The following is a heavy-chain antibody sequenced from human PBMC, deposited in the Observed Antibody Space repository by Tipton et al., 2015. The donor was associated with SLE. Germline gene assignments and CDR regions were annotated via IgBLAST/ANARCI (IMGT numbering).Heavy chain of an antibody. CDR2: INWNGGST. V-gene: IGHV3-20*04. J-gene: IGHJ4*02. D-gene: IGHD3-3*01. CDR3: AVPRTIFGVMDY. CDR1: GFTFDDYG. Sequence: SLRLSCAASGFTFDDYGMSWVRQAPGKGLEWVSGINWNGGSTGYADSVKGRFAISRDNSKNTLYLQMNSLRAEDTAVYYCAVPRTIFGVMDYWGQGTLVTVSS.